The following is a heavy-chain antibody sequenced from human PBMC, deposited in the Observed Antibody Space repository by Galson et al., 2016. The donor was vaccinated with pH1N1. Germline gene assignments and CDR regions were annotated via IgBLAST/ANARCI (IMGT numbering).Heavy chain of an antibody. D-gene: IGHD1-26*01. CDR3: AKAHTTRRGTYPYFFDY. V-gene: IGHV3-23*01. CDR1: GFTFSSYA. CDR2: ISGGGGST. J-gene: IGHJ4*02. Sequence: SLRLSCAASGFTFSSYAVSWVRQAPGKGLEWVSGISGGGGSTYYADSVKGRFTISRDNSRNTLYLQMNSLRADDTAVYYCAKAHTTRRGTYPYFFDYWGQGTLVTVSS.